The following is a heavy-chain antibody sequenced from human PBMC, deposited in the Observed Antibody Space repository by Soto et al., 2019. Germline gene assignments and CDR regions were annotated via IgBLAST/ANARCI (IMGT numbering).Heavy chain of an antibody. J-gene: IGHJ4*02. V-gene: IGHV3-74*01. CDR2: INFDGSTT. D-gene: IGHD6-19*01. Sequence: EVQLVESGGGLVQPGGSLRLSCAGSGFALSSSWMHWVRQDPGKGLVWVSRINFDGSTTDYADSVRGRFTISRDNAKNTLYLEMNSLRVDDTGVYHCARGPRGWYGFDYWGQGTLVTVSS. CDR3: ARGPRGWYGFDY. CDR1: GFALSSSW.